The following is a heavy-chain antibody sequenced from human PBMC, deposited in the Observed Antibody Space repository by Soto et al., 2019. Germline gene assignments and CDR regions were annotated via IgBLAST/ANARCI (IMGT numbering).Heavy chain of an antibody. CDR3: ARDIGPENAYTDSLHGP. CDR2: ISRNGGST. V-gene: IGHV3-64D*06. J-gene: IGHJ5*02. CDR1: GFTFSSYA. Sequence: PGGSLRLSCSASGFTFSSYAMHWVRQAPGKGLEYVSAISRNGGSTYYADSVKGRFTISRDNSKNTVYLQMSSLRAEDTAVYYCARDIGPENAYTDSLHGPWGQGTLVTVSS. D-gene: IGHD2-2*02.